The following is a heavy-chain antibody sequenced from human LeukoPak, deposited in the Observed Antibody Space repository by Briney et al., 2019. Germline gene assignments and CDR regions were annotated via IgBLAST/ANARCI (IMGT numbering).Heavy chain of an antibody. D-gene: IGHD3-22*01. V-gene: IGHV3-21*01. CDR3: ARAPTYYYDTSRSSLTLDWYFDL. CDR1: GFTFSSYE. CDR2: ISSSSIFI. Sequence: SGGSLRLSCAASGFTFSSYEMNWVRQAPGKGLEWVSSISSSSIFIFYADSVKGRFTISRDNAKNSLYLQMNSLRAEDTAVYYCARAPTYYYDTSRSSLTLDWYFDLWGRGTLVTVSS. J-gene: IGHJ2*01.